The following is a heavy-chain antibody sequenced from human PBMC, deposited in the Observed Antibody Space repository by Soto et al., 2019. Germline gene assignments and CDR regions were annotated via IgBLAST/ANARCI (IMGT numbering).Heavy chain of an antibody. J-gene: IGHJ6*02. Sequence: ASVKVSCKASGYTFTSYGISWVRQAPGQGLEWMGWISAYNGNTNYAQKLQGRVTMTTDTSTSTAYMELRSLRSDDTAVYYCARVRFLEWLPHYYGSGSYPYYYYGMDVWGQGTTVTV. V-gene: IGHV1-18*01. CDR2: ISAYNGNT. D-gene: IGHD3-10*01. CDR3: ARVRFLEWLPHYYGSGSYPYYYYGMDV. CDR1: GYTFTSYG.